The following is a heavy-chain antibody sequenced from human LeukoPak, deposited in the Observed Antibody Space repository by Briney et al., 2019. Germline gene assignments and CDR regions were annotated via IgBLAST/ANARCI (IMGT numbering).Heavy chain of an antibody. CDR3: AELGITMIGGV. J-gene: IGHJ6*04. CDR2: INEDGSET. D-gene: IGHD3-10*02. CDR1: AFTFSASW. Sequence: PGGSLRLSCVASAFTFSASWMTWVRQAPGKGLERVANINEDGSETWYVDSVRGRFTISRDNAKNSLYLQMNSLRAEDTAVYYCAELGITMIGGVWGKGTTVTISS. V-gene: IGHV3-7*01.